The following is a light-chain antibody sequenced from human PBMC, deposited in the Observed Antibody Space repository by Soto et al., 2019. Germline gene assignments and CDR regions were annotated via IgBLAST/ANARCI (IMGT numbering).Light chain of an antibody. CDR3: LQYYGIPQT. J-gene: IGKJ1*01. CDR2: GAS. V-gene: IGKV3-20*01. CDR1: QSVSRSY. Sequence: ELVLTQSPGSLSLSPGASATLSCRVSQSVSRSYFALYQQKHGQAPMLIIYGASSRATGIPDSISGSASGKDFTLTISSLPAEDAAVYCCLQYYGIPQTFGQGTKVDI.